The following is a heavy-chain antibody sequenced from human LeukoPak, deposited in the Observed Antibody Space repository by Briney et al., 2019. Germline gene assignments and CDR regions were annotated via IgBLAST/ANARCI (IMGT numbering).Heavy chain of an antibody. D-gene: IGHD3-10*01. CDR1: GFTFSNYA. J-gene: IGHJ4*02. V-gene: IGHV3-30-3*01. CDR2: ISDDGSRQ. Sequence: GGSLRLSCAATGFTFSNYAIHWGCQAPGKGLEWVAFISDDGSRQHYADSVKGRLTISRDNSKNTLNLQMNSLRAEDTAVYYCVKDRTGTYTLDYWGQGTLVTVSS. CDR3: VKDRTGTYTLDY.